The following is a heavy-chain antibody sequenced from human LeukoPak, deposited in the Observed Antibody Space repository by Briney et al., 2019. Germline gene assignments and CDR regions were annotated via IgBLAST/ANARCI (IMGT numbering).Heavy chain of an antibody. Sequence: GASVKVSCKASGYTFTSYGISWVRQAPGQGLEWMGWISAYNGNTNYAQKLQGRVTMTTDTSTSTAYMELRSLRSDDTAVYYCARDQIGDSSSWYAVRYYYYYMDVWGKGTTVTISS. J-gene: IGHJ6*03. CDR2: ISAYNGNT. CDR1: GYTFTSYG. CDR3: ARDQIGDSSSWYAVRYYYYYMDV. V-gene: IGHV1-18*01. D-gene: IGHD6-13*01.